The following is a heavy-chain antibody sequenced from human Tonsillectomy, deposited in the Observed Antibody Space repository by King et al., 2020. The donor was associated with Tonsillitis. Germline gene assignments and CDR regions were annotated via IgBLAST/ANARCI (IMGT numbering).Heavy chain of an antibody. CDR3: AKDMKNPLLQFGMDV. CDR1: GFTFSSYG. J-gene: IGHJ6*02. Sequence: QLVQSGGGVVQPGRSLRLSCAASGFTFSSYGMHWVRQAPGKGLEWVAVISYDGSNKYYADSVKGRFTISRDNFKNTLYLQMNSLRAGDTAVYYCAKDMKNPLLQFGMDVWGQGTTGTVSS. D-gene: IGHD5-24*01. CDR2: ISYDGSNK. V-gene: IGHV3-30*18.